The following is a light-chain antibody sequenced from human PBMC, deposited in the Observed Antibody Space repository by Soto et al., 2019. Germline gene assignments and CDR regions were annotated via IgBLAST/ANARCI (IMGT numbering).Light chain of an antibody. CDR2: DVS. V-gene: IGLV2-11*01. CDR1: SSDVGGYNY. Sequence: QCALTQPRSVCGSPGQSVTISCTRTSSDVGGYNYVSWYQQYAGKTPKLLIYDVSKRPSGVPDRFSGSKSGNTASLSISGLQAEDEADYYCCSYAGTYTEVFGGGTQLTVL. CDR3: CSYAGTYTEV. J-gene: IGLJ2*01.